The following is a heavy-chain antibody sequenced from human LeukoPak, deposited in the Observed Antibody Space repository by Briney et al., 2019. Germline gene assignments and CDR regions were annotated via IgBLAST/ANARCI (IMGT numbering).Heavy chain of an antibody. CDR3: AKDQVGAIIWFDN. J-gene: IGHJ4*02. CDR2: ISSSGSTI. Sequence: GGSLRLSCAASGFTFSSYSMNWVRQAPGKGLEWVSYISSSGSTIYYADSVKGRFTISRDNAKNSLYLQMNSLRAEDTAVYYCAKDQVGAIIWFDNWGQGTLVTVSS. CDR1: GFTFSSYS. D-gene: IGHD1-26*01. V-gene: IGHV3-48*04.